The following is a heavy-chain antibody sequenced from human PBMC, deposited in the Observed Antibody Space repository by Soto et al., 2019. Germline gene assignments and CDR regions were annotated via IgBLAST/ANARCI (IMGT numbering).Heavy chain of an antibody. J-gene: IGHJ4*02. CDR3: ATERGAAGPFDY. D-gene: IGHD3-10*01. V-gene: IGHV1-69*06. CDR1: GGTFNIYA. Sequence: SVKVSCKASGGTFNIYAISWVRQAPGQGPEWMGGINPIFGTPNYAQKFQGRVTITADTFTSTAYMELSSLRSEDTAVYYCATERGAAGPFDYWGQGTLVTVSS. CDR2: INPIFGTP.